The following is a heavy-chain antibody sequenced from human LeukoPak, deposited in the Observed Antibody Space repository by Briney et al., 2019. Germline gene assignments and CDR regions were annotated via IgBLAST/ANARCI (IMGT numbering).Heavy chain of an antibody. J-gene: IGHJ4*02. CDR1: GFTFSNYA. D-gene: IGHD6-13*01. V-gene: IGHV3-23*01. CDR2: ISGSGGST. CDR3: AKSLRIAAAVKPYYFDY. Sequence: GGSLRLSCAASGFTFSNYAMSWVRQAPGKGLEWVSAISGSGGSTYYADSVKGRFTISRDNSKNTLYLQMNSLRAEDTAVYYCAKSLRIAAAVKPYYFDYWGQGTLVTVSS.